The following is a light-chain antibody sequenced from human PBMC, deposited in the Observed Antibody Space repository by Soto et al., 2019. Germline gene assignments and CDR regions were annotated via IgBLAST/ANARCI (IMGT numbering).Light chain of an antibody. CDR1: QSVSST. CDR2: GAS. Sequence: EIVMTQSPATLSVSPGERATLSCRASQSVSSTLAWYQQKPGHAPRLLIYGASTRATGIPARFSGSGSGTEFTLTISSLQSEDFAVYYCQQSNNWPPYTFGQGTKLEIK. J-gene: IGKJ2*01. CDR3: QQSNNWPPYT. V-gene: IGKV3-15*01.